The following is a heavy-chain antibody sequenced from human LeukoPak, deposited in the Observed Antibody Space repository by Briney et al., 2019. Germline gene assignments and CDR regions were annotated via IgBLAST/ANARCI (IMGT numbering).Heavy chain of an antibody. J-gene: IGHJ5*02. CDR2: VSSDGGTT. V-gene: IGHV3-30*18. CDR1: GFTFSSYG. CDR3: AKEGAVAGSMWFDL. D-gene: IGHD6-19*01. Sequence: QAGGSLRLSCAASGFTFSSYGIHWVRQAPDKGLEWVTVVSSDGGTTYYTDSVKGRFTISRDNSKNTVYVQMNSLRAEDTAVYYCAKEGAVAGSMWFDLWGQGALVTVS.